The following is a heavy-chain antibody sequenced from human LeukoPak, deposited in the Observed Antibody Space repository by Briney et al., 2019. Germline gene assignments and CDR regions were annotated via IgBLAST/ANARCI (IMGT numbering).Heavy chain of an antibody. V-gene: IGHV3-48*01. Sequence: PGGSLRLSCAASGFTFSSYTMNWVRQAPGKGLEWVSYISTSSSTMYYADSVKGRFTISRDNAKNSLYLQMNSLRAEDTAVYYCARDPGYFVGYWGQGTLGTVSS. J-gene: IGHJ4*02. D-gene: IGHD2/OR15-2a*01. CDR1: GFTFSSYT. CDR2: ISTSSSTM. CDR3: ARDPGYFVGY.